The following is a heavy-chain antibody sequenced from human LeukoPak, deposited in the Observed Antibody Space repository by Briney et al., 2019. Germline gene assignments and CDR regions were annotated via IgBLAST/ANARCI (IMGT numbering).Heavy chain of an antibody. J-gene: IGHJ4*02. CDR3: AKSFNWAFDY. CDR1: GFMFSGYS. Sequence: GGSLRPSCAASGFMFSGYSMNWVRQAPGKGLEWVAHISSGSDTKYYADSVKGRFTISRDNAKNSLYLQMNSLRDEDTAVYYCAKSFNWAFDYWGQGTLVTVSS. D-gene: IGHD7-27*01. CDR2: ISSGSDTK. V-gene: IGHV3-48*02.